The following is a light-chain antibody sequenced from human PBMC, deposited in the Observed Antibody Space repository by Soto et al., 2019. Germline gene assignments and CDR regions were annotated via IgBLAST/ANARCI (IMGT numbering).Light chain of an antibody. Sequence: ALRMTQSPSSFSASTGDRVTITCRASQGISSYLAWYQQKPGKAPKLLIYAASTLQSGVPSRFSGSGSGTDFTLSISCLQSEDVATYYCQQYYSYPPTFGQGTKVEIK. J-gene: IGKJ1*01. CDR3: QQYYSYPPT. V-gene: IGKV1-8*01. CDR1: QGISSY. CDR2: AAS.